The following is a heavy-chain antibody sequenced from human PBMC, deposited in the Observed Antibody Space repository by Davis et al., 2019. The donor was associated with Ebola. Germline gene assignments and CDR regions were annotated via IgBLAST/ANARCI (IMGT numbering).Heavy chain of an antibody. D-gene: IGHD3-3*01. Sequence: AASVKVSCKASGYTFTSYGISWVRQAPGQGLEWMGWISAYNGNTNYAQKLQGRVTMTTDTSTSTAYMELRSLRSDDTAVYYCARSNYDFWSGYYWDYYYGMDVWGQGTTVTVSS. CDR2: ISAYNGNT. CDR3: ARSNYDFWSGYYWDYYYGMDV. CDR1: GYTFTSYG. J-gene: IGHJ6*02. V-gene: IGHV1-18*01.